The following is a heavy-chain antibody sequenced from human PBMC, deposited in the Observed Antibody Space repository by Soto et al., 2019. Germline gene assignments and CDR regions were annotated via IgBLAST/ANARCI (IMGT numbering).Heavy chain of an antibody. Sequence: GGSLRLSCAASGFTFSSYSMNWVRQAPGKGLEWVSSISSSSSYIYYADSVKGRFTISRDNAKNSLYLQMNSLRAEDTAVYYCARDLGDDIVVVPAAMGYWGQGTLVTVSS. CDR2: ISSSSSYI. CDR3: ARDLGDDIVVVPAAMGY. V-gene: IGHV3-21*01. D-gene: IGHD2-2*01. CDR1: GFTFSSYS. J-gene: IGHJ4*02.